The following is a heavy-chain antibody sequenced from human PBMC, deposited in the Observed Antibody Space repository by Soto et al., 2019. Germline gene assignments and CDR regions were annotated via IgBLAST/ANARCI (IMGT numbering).Heavy chain of an antibody. CDR2: INHSGRV. V-gene: IGHV4-34*01. D-gene: IGHD3-22*01. J-gene: IGHJ5*01. Sequence: SETLSLTWAVYGGSFSGHSWTWIRQSPGKGLEWIVDINHSGRVNYSPSLKSRVTISLDTSKNQFSLTLSAVTAADTAMYYCSTRAYDTNGYYRFDPWGQGTLVTAPQ. CDR1: GGSFSGHS. CDR3: STRAYDTNGYYRFDP.